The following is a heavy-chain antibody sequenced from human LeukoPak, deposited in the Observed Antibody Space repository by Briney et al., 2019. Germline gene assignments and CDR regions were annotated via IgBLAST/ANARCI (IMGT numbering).Heavy chain of an antibody. D-gene: IGHD6-6*01. V-gene: IGHV3-23*01. J-gene: IGHJ4*02. CDR3: ARGARVYDY. CDR2: ISGSGETT. Sequence: GGSLRLSCAASGFTFRNHAMNWVRQAPGKGLEWVSVISGSGETTYYADSVKGRFTISRDNSKNTLYLQMNSLRAEDTAVYYCARGARVYDYWGQGTLVTVSS. CDR1: GFTFRNHA.